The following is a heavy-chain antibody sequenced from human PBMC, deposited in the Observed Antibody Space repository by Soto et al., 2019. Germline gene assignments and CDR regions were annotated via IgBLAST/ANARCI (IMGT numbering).Heavy chain of an antibody. Sequence: GGSLRLSCAASGFTFSDYYMSWIRQAPGKGLEWVSYISSSSSYTNYADSVKGRFTISRDNAKNSLYLQMNSLRAEDSALYYCGRGVCADAFDIWGQGTMVTVSS. V-gene: IGHV3-11*06. CDR1: GFTFSDYY. D-gene: IGHD2-8*01. CDR2: ISSSSSYT. CDR3: GRGVCADAFDI. J-gene: IGHJ3*02.